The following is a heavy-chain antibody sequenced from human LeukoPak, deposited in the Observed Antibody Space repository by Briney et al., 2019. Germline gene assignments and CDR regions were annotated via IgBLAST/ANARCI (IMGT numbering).Heavy chain of an antibody. Sequence: GGSLRLSCAASGFTFSSYSMNWVRQAPGKGLEWVSSISSSSYIYYADSVKGRFTISRDNAKNSLYLQMNSLRAEDTAVYYCARGTLWRELLNYWGQGTLVTVSS. V-gene: IGHV3-21*01. D-gene: IGHD1-26*01. CDR3: ARGTLWRELLNY. CDR2: ISSSSYI. J-gene: IGHJ4*02. CDR1: GFTFSSYS.